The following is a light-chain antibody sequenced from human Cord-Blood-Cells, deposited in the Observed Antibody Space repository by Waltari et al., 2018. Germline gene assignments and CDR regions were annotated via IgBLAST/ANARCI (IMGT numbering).Light chain of an antibody. CDR1: QSVRSSY. J-gene: IGKJ4*01. V-gene: IGKV3-20*01. CDR2: GAS. Sequence: EIVLTQSPGTLSLSPGERATLSCRASQSVRSSYLAWDQQKPGQAPRLLIYGASSRATGIPDRFSGSGSGTDFTLTISRLEPEDFAVYYCQQYGSSPPLTFGGGTKVEIK. CDR3: QQYGSSPPLT.